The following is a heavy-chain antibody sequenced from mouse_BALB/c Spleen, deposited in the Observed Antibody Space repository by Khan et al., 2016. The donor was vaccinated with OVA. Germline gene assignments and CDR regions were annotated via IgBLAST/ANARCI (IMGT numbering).Heavy chain of an antibody. J-gene: IGHJ3*01. V-gene: IGHV1-85*01. CDR3: ARGGYGGFAY. CDR2: IFPGDGST. CDR1: GYTFTSYD. Sequence: QVQLQQSGAELVKPGASVKLSCKASGYTFTSYDINWVRQRPEKGLEWIGWIFPGDGSTEYNEKFKGKATLTTDKSSSTAYMQLRRLTSEDSAVYCCARGGYGGFAYWGQGTLVTVSA. D-gene: IGHD2-14*01.